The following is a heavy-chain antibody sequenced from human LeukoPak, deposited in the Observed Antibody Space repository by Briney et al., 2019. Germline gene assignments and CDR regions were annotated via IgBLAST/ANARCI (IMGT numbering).Heavy chain of an antibody. Sequence: SVKVSCKASGGTFSSYAISWVRQAPGQGLEWMGGIIPIFGTANYAQKFQGRVTVTADESTSTAYMELSSLRSEDTAVYYCARESTRRGLLGCSGGSCWDAFDIWGQGTMVTVSS. CDR3: ARESTRRGLLGCSGGSCWDAFDI. J-gene: IGHJ3*02. D-gene: IGHD2-15*01. V-gene: IGHV1-69*13. CDR2: IIPIFGTA. CDR1: GGTFSSYA.